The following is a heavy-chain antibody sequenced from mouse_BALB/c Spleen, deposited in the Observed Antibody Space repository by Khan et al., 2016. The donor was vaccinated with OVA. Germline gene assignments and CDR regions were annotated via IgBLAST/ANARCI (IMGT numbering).Heavy chain of an antibody. CDR3: TRDYYGSSYVAD. Sequence: EVELVESGGGLVQPGGSRKLSCAASGFTFSNFGMHWVRQAPEKGLEWVAYISSGSFTINYADTVQGRFTISRDNPKNTRFRQMTSLRSEDTAMYYCTRDYYGSSYVADWGQGTLVTVSA. CDR1: GFTFSNFG. J-gene: IGHJ3*01. CDR2: ISSGSFTI. V-gene: IGHV5-17*02. D-gene: IGHD1-1*01.